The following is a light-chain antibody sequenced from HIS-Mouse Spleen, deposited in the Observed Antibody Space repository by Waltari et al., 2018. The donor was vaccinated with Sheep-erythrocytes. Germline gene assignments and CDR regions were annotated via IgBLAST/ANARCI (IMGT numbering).Light chain of an antibody. CDR1: TGAVTSGYY. CDR2: STS. J-gene: IGLJ3*02. V-gene: IGLV7-43*01. CDR3: LLYYGGAQLGV. Sequence: QTVVTQEPSLTVSPGGTVTLTCASSTGAVTSGYYPNWFQQKPGQAPRALIYSTSNKHPWTPARCSGSLLGGKAALTLSGVQPEDEAEYYCLLYYGGAQLGVFGGGTKLTVL.